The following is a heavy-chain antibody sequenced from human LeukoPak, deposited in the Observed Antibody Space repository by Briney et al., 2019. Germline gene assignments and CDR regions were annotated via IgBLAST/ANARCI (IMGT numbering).Heavy chain of an antibody. CDR1: GGSFSGYY. Sequence: SETLSFTCAVYGGSFSGYYWSWIRQPPGKGLEWIGEINHSGSTNYNPSLKSRVTISVDTSKNQFSLKLSSVTAADTAVYYCARDNFGFDYWGQGTLVTVSS. CDR3: ARDNFGFDY. V-gene: IGHV4-34*01. CDR2: INHSGST. D-gene: IGHD1-20*01. J-gene: IGHJ4*02.